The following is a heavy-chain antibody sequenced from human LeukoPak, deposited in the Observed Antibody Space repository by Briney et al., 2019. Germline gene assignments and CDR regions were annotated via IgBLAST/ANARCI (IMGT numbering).Heavy chain of an antibody. V-gene: IGHV3-23*01. Sequence: GGSLRLSCAASGFTFSSYAMSWVRQAPGKGLEWVSAITDSGAGTYYADSVRGRFTISRDNSKNTLYLQMNSLRAEDTAVYYCAKLGAPRRGTYFDYWGQGTLVTVSS. D-gene: IGHD1-1*01. CDR2: ITDSGAGT. CDR3: AKLGAPRRGTYFDY. CDR1: GFTFSSYA. J-gene: IGHJ4*02.